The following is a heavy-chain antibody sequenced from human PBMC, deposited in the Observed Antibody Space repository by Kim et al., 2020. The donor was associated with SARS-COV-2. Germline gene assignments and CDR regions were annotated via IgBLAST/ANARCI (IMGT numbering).Heavy chain of an antibody. CDR3: AKDVWGPYTTGGYYFDL. Sequence: GGSLRLSCAASGFTFSTYAMSWVRQAPGKGLEWVSSISGSSGSVYYAESVKGRFTISRDSAKTTLYLQMNTLRAEDTAVYYCAKDVWGPYTTGGYYFDLWGPGALVTVSS. V-gene: IGHV3-23*01. D-gene: IGHD3-16*01. CDR1: GFTFSTYA. J-gene: IGHJ4*02. CDR2: ISGSSGSV.